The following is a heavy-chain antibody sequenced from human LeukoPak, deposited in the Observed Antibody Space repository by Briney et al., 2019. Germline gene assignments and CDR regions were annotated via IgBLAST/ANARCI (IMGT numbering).Heavy chain of an antibody. V-gene: IGHV1-69*06. CDR2: IIPIFGTA. CDR3: ASGSGSGYAFDI. Sequence: EAPVKVSCKASGGTFSSYAISWVRQAPGQGLEWMGGIIPIFGTANYAQKFQGRVTITADKSTSTAYMELSSLRSEDTAVYYCASGSGSGYAFDIWGQGTMVTVSS. CDR1: GGTFSSYA. J-gene: IGHJ3*02. D-gene: IGHD6-19*01.